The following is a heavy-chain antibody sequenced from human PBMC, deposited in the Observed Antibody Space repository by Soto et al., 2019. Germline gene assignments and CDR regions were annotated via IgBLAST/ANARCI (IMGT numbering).Heavy chain of an antibody. V-gene: IGHV1-8*01. D-gene: IGHD1-26*01. CDR2: MNPKSGAT. CDR3: ARGQRGGSYVDP. J-gene: IGHJ5*02. CDR1: GYTFTSFD. Sequence: QVRLVQSGAEVKKPGASVKVSCKASGYTFTSFDINWVRQATGQGLEWMGWMNPKSGATGYAQKFQGRVTKTRDPSITTAYRELGGLRSEDTAVYYWARGQRGGSYVDPWGQGTPVTVSS.